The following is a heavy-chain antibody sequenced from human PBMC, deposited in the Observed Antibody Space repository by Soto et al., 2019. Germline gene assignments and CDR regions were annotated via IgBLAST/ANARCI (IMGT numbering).Heavy chain of an antibody. D-gene: IGHD3-9*01. V-gene: IGHV2-26*01. CDR1: GFSLSNARMG. Sequence: SGPTLVNPTEALTLTCTVSGFSLSNARMGVSWIRQPPGKALEWLAHIFSNDEKSYSTSLKSRLTISKDTSKSQVVLTMTNMDPVDTATYYCARLQYYDILTGYYCFDPWGQGTLVTVSS. CDR3: ARLQYYDILTGYYCFDP. CDR2: IFSNDEK. J-gene: IGHJ5*02.